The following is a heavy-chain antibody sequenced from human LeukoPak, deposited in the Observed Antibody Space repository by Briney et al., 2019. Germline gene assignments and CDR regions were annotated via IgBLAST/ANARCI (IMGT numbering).Heavy chain of an antibody. Sequence: ASVKVSCKASGYTFTSYGISWVRQAPGQGLEWMGWISAYNGNTNYAQKLQGRVTMTTDTSTSTAYMELRSLRSDDTAVYYCARVWYSGYDSVGGYCFDYWGQGTLVTVSS. CDR2: ISAYNGNT. J-gene: IGHJ4*02. V-gene: IGHV1-18*01. CDR3: ARVWYSGYDSVGGYCFDY. CDR1: GYTFTSYG. D-gene: IGHD5-12*01.